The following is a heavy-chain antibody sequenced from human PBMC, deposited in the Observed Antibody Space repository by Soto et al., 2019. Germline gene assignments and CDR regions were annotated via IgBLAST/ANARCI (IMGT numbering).Heavy chain of an antibody. CDR3: ARGRDYYLYYFDY. CDR2: IYYSGST. J-gene: IGHJ4*02. D-gene: IGHD3-22*01. CDR1: GGSISSGGYY. V-gene: IGHV4-31*03. Sequence: SETLSLTCTVSGGSISSGGYYWSWIRQHPGKGLEWIGYIYYSGSTYYNPSLKSRVTISLDTSKSQFSLKLSSVTAADTAVYYCARGRDYYLYYFDYWGQGTLATVSS.